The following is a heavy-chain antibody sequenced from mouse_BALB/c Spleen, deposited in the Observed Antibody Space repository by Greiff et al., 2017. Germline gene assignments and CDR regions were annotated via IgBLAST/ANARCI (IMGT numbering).Heavy chain of an antibody. V-gene: IGHV1-54*01. Sequence: QVQLKESGAELVRPGTSVKVSCKASGYAFTNYLIEWVKQRPGQGLEWIGVINPGSGGTNYNEKFKGKATLTADKSSSTAYMQLSSLTSDDSAVYFCAYDYNYAMDYWGQGTSVTVSS. CDR3: AYDYNYAMDY. D-gene: IGHD2-4*01. CDR1: GYAFTNYL. J-gene: IGHJ4*01. CDR2: INPGSGGT.